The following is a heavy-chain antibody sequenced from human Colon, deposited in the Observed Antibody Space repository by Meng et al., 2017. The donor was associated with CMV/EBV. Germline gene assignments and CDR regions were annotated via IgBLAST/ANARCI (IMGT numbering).Heavy chain of an antibody. CDR3: ARDLREGEAYFDS. CDR1: VFSFSGDT. J-gene: IGHJ4*02. CDR2: SRVKANKYTT. D-gene: IGHD1-26*01. V-gene: IGHV3-72*01. Sequence: VFSFSGDTMRWDVQAPGKGRGWCVRSRVKANKYTTEYAASVKDRFIISRDDSRNLLNLQRNGLRTEDTGVYYCARDLREGEAYFDSWGQGILVTVSS.